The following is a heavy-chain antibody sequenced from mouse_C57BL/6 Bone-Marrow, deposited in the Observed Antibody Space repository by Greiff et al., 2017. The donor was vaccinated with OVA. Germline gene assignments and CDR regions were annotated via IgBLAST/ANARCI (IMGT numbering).Heavy chain of an antibody. CDR1: GFSLTSYG. V-gene: IGHV2-2*01. CDR3: ARERPFHLYAMDY. J-gene: IGHJ4*01. CDR2: IWSGGSK. Sequence: VKLMESGPGLVQPSQSLSITCTVSGFSLTSYGVHWVRQSPGKGLEWLGVIWSGGSKDYNAAFISRLSISKDNSKSQVFFKMNSLQADDTAIYYCARERPFHLYAMDYWGQGTSVTVSS.